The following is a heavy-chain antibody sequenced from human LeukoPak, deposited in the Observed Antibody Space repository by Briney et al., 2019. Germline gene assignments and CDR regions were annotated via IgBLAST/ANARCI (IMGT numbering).Heavy chain of an antibody. Sequence: GGSLRLSCAASGFTFSSYSMNWVRQAPGKGLEWVSSISSSSSYIYYADSVKGRFTISRDNAKNSLYLQMNSLRAEDTAVYYCARKLTGYSSGWVFDYWGQGTLVTVSS. CDR1: GFTFSSYS. V-gene: IGHV3-21*01. J-gene: IGHJ4*02. D-gene: IGHD6-19*01. CDR3: ARKLTGYSSGWVFDY. CDR2: ISSSSSYI.